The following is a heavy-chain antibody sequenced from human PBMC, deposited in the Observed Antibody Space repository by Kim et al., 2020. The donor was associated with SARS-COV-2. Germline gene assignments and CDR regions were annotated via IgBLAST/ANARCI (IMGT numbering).Heavy chain of an antibody. V-gene: IGHV3-48*04. CDR2: TT. Sequence: TTHYADSMKGRITISRDNAKNALYLQMTSLRAEDTAVYYCATKSGTEASGWGQGTQVTVSS. CDR3: ATKSGTEASG. J-gene: IGHJ4*02. D-gene: IGHD6-25*01.